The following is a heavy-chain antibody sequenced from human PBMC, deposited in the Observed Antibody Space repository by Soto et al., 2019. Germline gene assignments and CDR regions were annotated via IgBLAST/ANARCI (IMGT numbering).Heavy chain of an antibody. CDR3: ARPPKPDGPVFFDY. V-gene: IGHV5-51*01. Sequence: GASLKISCKGSGYSFTSYWIGSVRQMPGKGLEWMGIIYPGDSDTRYSPSFQGQVTISADKSISTAYLQWSSLKASDTAMYYCARPPKPDGPVFFDYWGRGTLVNVSS. J-gene: IGHJ4*02. CDR2: IYPGDSDT. CDR1: GYSFTSYW.